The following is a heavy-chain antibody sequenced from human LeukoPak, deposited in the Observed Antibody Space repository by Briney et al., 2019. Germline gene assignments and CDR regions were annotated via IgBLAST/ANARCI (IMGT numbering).Heavy chain of an antibody. Sequence: PSETLSLTCTVSGGSISSYYWSWIRQPPVKGLEWIGYIYYSGSTNYNPSLKSRVTISVDTSKNQFSLKLSSVTAADTAVYYCARAPAAISPFDYWGQGTLVTVSS. D-gene: IGHD2-2*02. CDR3: ARAPAAISPFDY. CDR2: IYYSGST. CDR1: GGSISSYY. V-gene: IGHV4-59*01. J-gene: IGHJ4*02.